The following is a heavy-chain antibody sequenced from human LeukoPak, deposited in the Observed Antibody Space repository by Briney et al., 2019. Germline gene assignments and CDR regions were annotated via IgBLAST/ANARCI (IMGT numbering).Heavy chain of an antibody. D-gene: IGHD1-26*01. V-gene: IGHV1-8*01. CDR3: AREGLSGTKTLLFDY. CDR1: GYTFTSYD. J-gene: IGHJ4*02. CDR2: MNPNSGNT. Sequence: ASVKVSCKASGYTFTSYDINWVRQATGQGLEWLGWMNPNSGNTGYAQKFQGRVTMTRDTSTRTAHMELSSLTSEDTAVYYCAREGLSGTKTLLFDYWGQGTLVAVSS.